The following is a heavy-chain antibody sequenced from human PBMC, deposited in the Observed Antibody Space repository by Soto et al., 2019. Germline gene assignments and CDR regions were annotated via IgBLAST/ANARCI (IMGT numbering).Heavy chain of an antibody. J-gene: IGHJ6*02. CDR2: INPSGGST. CDR1: GYTFTSYY. V-gene: IGHV1-46*01. CDR3: ASSAQCYDSSTCLSTGLDA. D-gene: IGHD3-22*01. Sequence: ASVKVSCKASGYTFTSYYMHWVRQAPGQGLEWMGIINPSGGSTSYAQKFQGRVTMTRDTSTSTVYMELSSLRSEDTAVYYCASSAQCYDSSTCLSTGLDAWGQGTTVTVSS.